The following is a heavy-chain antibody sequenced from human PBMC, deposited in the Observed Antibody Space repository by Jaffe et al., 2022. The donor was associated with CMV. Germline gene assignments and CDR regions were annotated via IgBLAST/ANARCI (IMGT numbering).Heavy chain of an antibody. CDR1: GYSFTSYW. Sequence: EVQLVQSGAEVKKPGESLKISCKGSGYSFTSYWIGWVRQMPGKGLEWMGIIYPGDSDTRYSPSFQGQVTISADKSISTAYLQWSSLKASDTAMYYCARQGGYYDSSGYYYTYRPSAFDIWGQGTMVTVSS. J-gene: IGHJ3*02. CDR3: ARQGGYYDSSGYYYTYRPSAFDI. CDR2: IYPGDSDT. V-gene: IGHV5-51*01. D-gene: IGHD3-22*01.